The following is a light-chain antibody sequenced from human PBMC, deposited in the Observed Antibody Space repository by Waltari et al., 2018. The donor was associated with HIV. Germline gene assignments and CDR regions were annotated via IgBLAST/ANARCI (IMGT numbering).Light chain of an antibody. Sequence: QSVLTQPPSVSGAPGQRVTIACTGGSSNIGAGYDVHRYRKFPGTAPKLLIYDTKKRPSGVPDRFSGSKSGTSASLAITGLQAEDEADYYCQSFDSSLSAVIFGGGTKLTVL. CDR2: DTK. V-gene: IGLV1-40*01. J-gene: IGLJ2*01. CDR1: SSNIGAGYD. CDR3: QSFDSSLSAVI.